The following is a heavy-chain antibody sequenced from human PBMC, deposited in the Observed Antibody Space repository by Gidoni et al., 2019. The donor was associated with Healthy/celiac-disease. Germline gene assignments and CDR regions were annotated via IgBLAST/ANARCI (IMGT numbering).Heavy chain of an antibody. CDR2: ISGSGGST. Sequence: EVQLLASGGGLVQPGGSLSLSCAASGFTFSSYAMSWVRQAPGKGLEWVSAISGSGGSTYYADSVKGRFTISRDNSKNTLYLQMNSLRAEDTAVYYCAKAPSVTGDFDYWGQGTLVTVSS. CDR3: AKAPSVTGDFDY. V-gene: IGHV3-23*01. CDR1: GFTFSSYA. D-gene: IGHD3-16*01. J-gene: IGHJ4*02.